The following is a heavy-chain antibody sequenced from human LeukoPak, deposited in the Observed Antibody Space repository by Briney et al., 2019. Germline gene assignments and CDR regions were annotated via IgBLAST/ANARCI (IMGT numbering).Heavy chain of an antibody. J-gene: IGHJ4*02. CDR3: AHKTAAAFGY. CDR1: GYTLTELS. CDR2: FDPEDGVT. D-gene: IGHD2-2*01. V-gene: IGHV1-24*01. Sequence: GASVKVSCKVSGYTLTELSMHWVRQAPGKGLEWMGGFDPEDGVTIYAQKFQGRVTMTEDTSTDTAYMELSSLRPEDTAVYYCAHKTAAAFGYWGQGTLVTVSS.